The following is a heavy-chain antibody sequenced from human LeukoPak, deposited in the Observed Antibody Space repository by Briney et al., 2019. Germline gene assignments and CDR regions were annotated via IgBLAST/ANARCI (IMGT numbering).Heavy chain of an antibody. D-gene: IGHD3-10*01. V-gene: IGHV4-59*01. CDR3: ASVTMVRGVIA. J-gene: IGHJ4*02. CDR2: IYYSGST. CDR1: GGSISSYY. Sequence: SETLSLTCTVSGGSISSYYWSWIRQPPGKGLEWIGYIYYSGSTNYNPSLKSRVTISVDTSKNQCSLKPSSVTAADTAVYYCASVTMVRGVIAWGQGTLVTVSS.